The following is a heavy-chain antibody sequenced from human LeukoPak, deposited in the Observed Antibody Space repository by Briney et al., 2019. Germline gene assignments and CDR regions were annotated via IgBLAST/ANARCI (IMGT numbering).Heavy chain of an antibody. J-gene: IGHJ5*02. CDR2: IYTSGSA. Sequence: SETLSLTCTVSGGSIRSYYWSWIRQPAGKGLEWIGRIYTSGSANYNPSLKSRVTMSVDTSKNQFSLKLSSVTAADTAVYYCARARITMVRGVMDWFDPWGQGTLVTVSS. CDR1: GGSIRSYY. CDR3: ARARITMVRGVMDWFDP. V-gene: IGHV4-4*07. D-gene: IGHD3-10*01.